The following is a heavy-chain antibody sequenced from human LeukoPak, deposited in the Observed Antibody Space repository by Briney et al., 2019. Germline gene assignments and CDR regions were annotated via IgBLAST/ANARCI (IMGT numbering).Heavy chain of an antibody. CDR2: ITSSSSYI. CDR3: ARSLEMGYGY. D-gene: IGHD2-8*01. CDR1: GFTFSSYS. J-gene: IGHJ4*02. Sequence: KPGGSLRLSCAASGFTFSSYSMNWVRQAPGKGLEWVSSITSSSSYIYYADSVKGRFTISRDNAKNSLYLQMNSLRAGDTAVYYCARSLEMGYGYWGQGTLVTVSS. V-gene: IGHV3-21*01.